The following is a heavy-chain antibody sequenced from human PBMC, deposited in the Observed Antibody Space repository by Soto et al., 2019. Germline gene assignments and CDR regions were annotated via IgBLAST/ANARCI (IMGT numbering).Heavy chain of an antibody. V-gene: IGHV1-69*12. CDR2: IIPMFDTS. CDR3: ARDDSSGYYVDY. D-gene: IGHD3-22*01. CDR1: GGTFSSYA. Sequence: QVQLVQSGAEVKKPRSSVKVSCKASGGTFSSYAISWVRQAPGQGLEWMGGIIPMFDTSTYAQKFQGRVTITADESTSTAYMELSSLRSEDTAVYYCARDDSSGYYVDYWGQGTLVTVSS. J-gene: IGHJ4*02.